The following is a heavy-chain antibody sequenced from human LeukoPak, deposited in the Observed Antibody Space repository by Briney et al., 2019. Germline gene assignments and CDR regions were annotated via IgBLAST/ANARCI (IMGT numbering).Heavy chain of an antibody. CDR1: GGSITSVGYY. CDR2: INHSGST. V-gene: IGHV4-34*01. CDR3: ARGISSWYEIWFDP. Sequence: PSETLSLTCTVSGGSITSVGYYWSWIRQPPGKGLEWIGEINHSGSTNYNPSLKSRVTISVDTSKNQFSLKLGSVTAADTAVYYCARGISSWYEIWFDPWGQGTLVTVSS. D-gene: IGHD6-13*01. J-gene: IGHJ5*02.